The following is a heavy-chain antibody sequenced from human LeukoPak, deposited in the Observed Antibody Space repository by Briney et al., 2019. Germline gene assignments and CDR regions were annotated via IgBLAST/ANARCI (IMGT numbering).Heavy chain of an antibody. V-gene: IGHV3-30*18. CDR1: GFTFSSYG. J-gene: IGHJ6*02. Sequence: GGSLRLSCAASGFTFSSYGMHWVRQAPGKGLEWVAVISYDGSNKYYADSVKGRFTISRDNSKNTLYLQMNSLRAEDTAVYYCAKDGCSSTSCYGDYYYYGMDVWGQGTTVTVSS. CDR3: AKDGCSSTSCYGDYYYYGMDV. D-gene: IGHD2-2*01. CDR2: ISYDGSNK.